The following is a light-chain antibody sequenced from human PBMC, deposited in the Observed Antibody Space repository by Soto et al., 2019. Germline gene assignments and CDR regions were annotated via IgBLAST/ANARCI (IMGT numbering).Light chain of an antibody. CDR1: QTVNTY. CDR2: AAS. CDR3: QQGYSNPWT. V-gene: IGKV1-39*01. Sequence: IQMTQSPSSLSASIGDRVTITCRASQTVNTYLHWYQQKPGKAHKLLTYAASNLQSGVPSRFSGSGSGTNFTLSLNSLQPEDFATYCCQQGYSNPWTCGQGTKVDIK. J-gene: IGKJ1*01.